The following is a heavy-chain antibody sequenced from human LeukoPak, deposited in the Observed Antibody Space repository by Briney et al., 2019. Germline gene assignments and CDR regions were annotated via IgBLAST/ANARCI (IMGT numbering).Heavy chain of an antibody. D-gene: IGHD3-22*01. J-gene: IGHJ5*02. CDR1: GGSISSGDYY. CDR3: ARPYYYDSRIDP. Sequence: SQTLSLTCTVSGGSISSGDYYWSWIRQPPGKGLEWIGYFYYSGSTYYNPSLKSRVTISVDPSTHQFSLKLSSVTAADTAVYYCARPYYYDSRIDPWGPGTLVTVSS. CDR2: FYYSGST. V-gene: IGHV4-30-4*01.